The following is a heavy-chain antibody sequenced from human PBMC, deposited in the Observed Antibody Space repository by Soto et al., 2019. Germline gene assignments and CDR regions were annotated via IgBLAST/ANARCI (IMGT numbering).Heavy chain of an antibody. V-gene: IGHV4-59*01. J-gene: IGHJ6*03. CDR3: ARARDYYGSGSYYNYYYYYMDV. Sequence: ETLSLTCTVSGGSISSYYWSWIRQPPGKGLKWIGYIYYGGSTNYNPSLKSRVTISVDTSKNQFSLKLSSVTAADTAVYYCARARDYYGSGSYYNYYYYYMDVWGKGTTVTVSS. CDR1: GGSISSYY. CDR2: IYYGGST. D-gene: IGHD3-10*01.